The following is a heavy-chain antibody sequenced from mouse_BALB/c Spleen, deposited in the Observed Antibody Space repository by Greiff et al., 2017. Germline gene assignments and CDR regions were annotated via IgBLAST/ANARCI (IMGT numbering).Heavy chain of an antibody. CDR2: IDPANGNT. Sequence: EVQLQESGAELVKPGASVKLSCTASGFNIKDTYMHWVKQRPEQGLAWIGRIDPANGNTKYDPKFQGKATITADTSSNTAYLQLSSLTSEDTAVYYCAITTVIDYWGQGTTLTVSS. CDR1: GFNIKDTY. J-gene: IGHJ2*01. D-gene: IGHD1-1*01. CDR3: AITTVIDY. V-gene: IGHV14-3*02.